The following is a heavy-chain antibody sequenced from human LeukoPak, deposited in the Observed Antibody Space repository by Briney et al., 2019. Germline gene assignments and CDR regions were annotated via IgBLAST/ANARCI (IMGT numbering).Heavy chain of an antibody. V-gene: IGHV4-34*01. CDR1: GGSFSGYN. J-gene: IGHJ3*02. Sequence: SETLSLTCAVYGGSFSGYNWSWIRQPPGKGLEWIAEINHSGSTNYNPSLKSRVTISVDTSKNQFSLKLSSVTAADTAVYYCARASGTTAFDIWGQGTMVTVSS. CDR3: ARASGTTAFDI. D-gene: IGHD1-1*01. CDR2: INHSGST.